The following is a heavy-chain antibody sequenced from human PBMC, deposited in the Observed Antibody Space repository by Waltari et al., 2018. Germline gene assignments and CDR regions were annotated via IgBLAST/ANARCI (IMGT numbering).Heavy chain of an antibody. CDR2: INHSGST. V-gene: IGHV4-34*01. CDR3: ARVTSSSRLRRGRWFDP. D-gene: IGHD4-17*01. J-gene: IGHJ5*02. Sequence: QVQLQQWGAGLLTPSETLSLTCAVYGGSFSGYYWSWIRQPPGKGLEWIGEINHSGSTNYNPSLKSRVTISVDTSKNQFSLKLSSVTAADTAVYYCARVTSSSRLRRGRWFDPWGQGTLVTVSS. CDR1: GGSFSGYY.